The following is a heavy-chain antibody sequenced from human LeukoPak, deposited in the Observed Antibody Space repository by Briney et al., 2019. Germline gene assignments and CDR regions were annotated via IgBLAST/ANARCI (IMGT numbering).Heavy chain of an antibody. CDR2: IFPGDSDT. J-gene: IGHJ4*02. Sequence: GESLKISCKGSGYSFTNYWIAWVRQMPGKGLEWMGIIFPGDSDTGYSPSFQGQVTISADKSISTAYLQWSSLKASDTAMYYCAKHSSAQQWLPLDYWGQGTLVTVSS. CDR3: AKHSSAQQWLPLDY. CDR1: GYSFTNYW. D-gene: IGHD6-19*01. V-gene: IGHV5-51*01.